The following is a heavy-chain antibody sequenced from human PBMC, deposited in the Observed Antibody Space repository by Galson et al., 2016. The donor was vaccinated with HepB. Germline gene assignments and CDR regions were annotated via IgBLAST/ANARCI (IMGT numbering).Heavy chain of an antibody. CDR2: IDPSGSYT. CDR3: ARHYNYGYAY. CDR1: GYRFTDYW. V-gene: IGHV5-10-1*01. Sequence: QSGAEVKKPGESLRISCRGSGYRFTDYWITWVRQMPGKGLEWLGMIDPSGSYTNYNPSFQGHVTISADKSISTAYLQCSSLKASDTAMYYCARHYNYGYAYWGQGALVTVSS. J-gene: IGHJ4*02. D-gene: IGHD5-18*01.